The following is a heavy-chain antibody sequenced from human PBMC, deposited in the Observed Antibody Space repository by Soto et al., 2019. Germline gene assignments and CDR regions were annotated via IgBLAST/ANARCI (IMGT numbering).Heavy chain of an antibody. CDR1: GVSISSSSYY. CDR3: ARHVYFDWTH. V-gene: IGHV4-39*01. J-gene: IGHJ4*02. D-gene: IGHD3-9*01. Sequence: SETLSLTSTVSGVSISSSSYYWGWIRQPPGKGLEWIGSIYYSGSTYYNPSLKSRVTISVDTSKNQFSLKLSSVTAADTAAYYCARHVYFDWTHWGQGTLVTVSS. CDR2: IYYSGST.